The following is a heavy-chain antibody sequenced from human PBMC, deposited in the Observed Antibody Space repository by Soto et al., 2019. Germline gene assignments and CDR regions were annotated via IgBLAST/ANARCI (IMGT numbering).Heavy chain of an antibody. V-gene: IGHV1-2*02. CDR2: INPATGAA. Sequence: QLHLVQSGAVVKKPGASVTVSCSASGYPVTAYYMHWVRQAPGRGLEWMGGINPATGAAKYTQTFQGRVPLTRDTSPRTVFMELRGLTSEDPALFFCASGGGVGVAGSAAFDMWGQGTVVTVSS. CDR1: GYPVTAYY. J-gene: IGHJ3*02. CDR3: ASGGGVGVAGSAAFDM. D-gene: IGHD3-3*01.